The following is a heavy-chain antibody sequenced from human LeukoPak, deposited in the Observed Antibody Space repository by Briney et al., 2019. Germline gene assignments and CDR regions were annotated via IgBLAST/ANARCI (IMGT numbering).Heavy chain of an antibody. CDR1: GFTFSSYA. J-gene: IGHJ6*02. V-gene: IGHV3-23*01. Sequence: GGSLRLSCAASGFTFSSYAMSWVRQAPGKGLEWVSAISGSGGSTYYADSVKGRFTISRDNSKNTLYLQMNSLRAEDTAVYYCAKDRLWVVPAAMYYGMDVWGQGTMVTVSS. CDR2: ISGSGGST. D-gene: IGHD2-2*01. CDR3: AKDRLWVVPAAMYYGMDV.